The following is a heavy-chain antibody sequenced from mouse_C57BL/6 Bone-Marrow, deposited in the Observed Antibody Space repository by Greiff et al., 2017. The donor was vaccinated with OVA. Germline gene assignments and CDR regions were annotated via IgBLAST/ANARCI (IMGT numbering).Heavy chain of an antibody. CDR1: GYTFTSYW. Sequence: VQLQQPGAELVRPGTSVKLSCKASGYTFTSYWMHWVKQRPGQGLEWIGVIDPSDSYTNYNQKFKGKATLTVDTSSSTAYMQLSSLTSEDSAVYYCASYYGSSYWYFDVWGTGTKVTVSS. J-gene: IGHJ1*03. D-gene: IGHD1-1*01. CDR2: IDPSDSYT. V-gene: IGHV1-59*01. CDR3: ASYYGSSYWYFDV.